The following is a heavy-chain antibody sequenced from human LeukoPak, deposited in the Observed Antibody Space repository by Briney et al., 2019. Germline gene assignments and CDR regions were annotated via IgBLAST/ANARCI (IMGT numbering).Heavy chain of an antibody. D-gene: IGHD1-26*01. CDR1: GFTVSSNY. J-gene: IGHJ4*02. Sequence: PGGSLRLSCAASGFTVSSNYMSWVRQAPGKGLEWVANIKQDGSEKHYVDSVKGRFTISRDNAENSLYLQMNGLRAEDTAVYYCAIGGGAAENWGQGTLVTVSS. CDR3: AIGGGAAEN. CDR2: IKQDGSEK. V-gene: IGHV3-7*01.